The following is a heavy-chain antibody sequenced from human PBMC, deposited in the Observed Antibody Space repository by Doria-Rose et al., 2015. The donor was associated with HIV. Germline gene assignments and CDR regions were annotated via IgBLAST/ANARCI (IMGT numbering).Heavy chain of an antibody. Sequence: LVESGGGLVKPGGSLRLSCAASGLTFSSYSMNWVRQAPGKGLEWVSSISSSSSYIYYADSVKGRFTISRDNAKNSLYLQMNSLRAEDTAVYYCARDGVAAGTADYWGQGTLVTVSS. D-gene: IGHD6-13*01. V-gene: IGHV3-21*03. CDR2: ISSSSSYI. CDR3: ARDGVAAGTADY. CDR1: GLTFSSYS. J-gene: IGHJ4*02.